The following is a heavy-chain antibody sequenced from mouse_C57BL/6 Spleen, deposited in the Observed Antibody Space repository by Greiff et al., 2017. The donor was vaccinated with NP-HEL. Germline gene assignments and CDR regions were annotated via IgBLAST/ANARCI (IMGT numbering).Heavy chain of an antibody. CDR2: IYPGDGDT. V-gene: IGHV1-80*01. J-gene: IGHJ1*03. CDR3: ARENYYGSTWYFDV. Sequence: QVQLQQSGAELVKPGASVKISCKASGYAFSSYWMNWVKQRPGKGLEWIGQIYPGDGDTNYNGKFKGKSTLTADKSSSTAYMQLSSLTSEDSAVYFCARENYYGSTWYFDVWGTGTTVTVCS. CDR1: GYAFSSYW. D-gene: IGHD1-1*01.